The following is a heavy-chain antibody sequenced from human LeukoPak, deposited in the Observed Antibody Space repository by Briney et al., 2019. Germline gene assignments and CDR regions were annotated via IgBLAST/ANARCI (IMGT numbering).Heavy chain of an antibody. CDR1: GYTFTSYD. V-gene: IGHV1-8*01. CDR3: ARGYQAFDI. Sequence: ASVKVSCKASGYTFTSYDINWVRQATGQGLEWMGWMNPNSGNTSYAQKFQGRVTMTRDTSTSTVYMELSSLRSEDTAVYYCARGYQAFDIWGQGTMVTVSS. CDR2: MNPNSGNT. J-gene: IGHJ3*02.